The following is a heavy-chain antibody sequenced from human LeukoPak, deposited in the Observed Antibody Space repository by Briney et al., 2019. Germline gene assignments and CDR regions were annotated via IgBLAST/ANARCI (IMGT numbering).Heavy chain of an antibody. V-gene: IGHV1-18*01. D-gene: IGHD6-13*01. CDR2: ISAYNGNT. J-gene: IGHJ4*02. CDR3: ARDSPIRQQLVQPY. Sequence: ASVTVSFKASGYTFTSYGISWVRQPPGQGLEWMGCISAYNGNTNSAQKLQGRVAMTPDTSTSTAYMELRSLRSDDTAVYYCARDSPIRQQLVQPYWGQGTLVTVSS. CDR1: GYTFTSYG.